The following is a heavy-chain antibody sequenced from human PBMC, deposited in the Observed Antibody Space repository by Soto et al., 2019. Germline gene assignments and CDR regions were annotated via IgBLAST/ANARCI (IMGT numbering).Heavy chain of an antibody. D-gene: IGHD3-3*01. CDR2: ISGSGGST. CDR1: GFTFSSYA. Sequence: GGSLRLSFAASGFTFSSYAMSWVRQAPGKGLEWVSGISGSGGSTYYADSVKGRFTISRDNSKNTLYLQMNSLRAEDTAVYYCAKGVRDFWIYYYGMDVWGQGTTVTVSS. J-gene: IGHJ6*02. CDR3: AKGVRDFWIYYYGMDV. V-gene: IGHV3-23*01.